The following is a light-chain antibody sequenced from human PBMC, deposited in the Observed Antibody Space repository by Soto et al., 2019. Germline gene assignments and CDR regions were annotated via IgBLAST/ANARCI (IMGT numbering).Light chain of an antibody. CDR1: QSISSY. J-gene: IGKJ5*01. V-gene: IGKV1-39*01. CDR3: QQSDSSPIT. CDR2: GAS. Sequence: DIQMTQSPSSLSASVGDRVTITCRPSQSISSYLNWYQQKPGKAPNLLIYGASSLHSGVPSRFSGSGSGTDFTLTISSLQPEDFATYYCQQSDSSPITFGQGTRLEIK.